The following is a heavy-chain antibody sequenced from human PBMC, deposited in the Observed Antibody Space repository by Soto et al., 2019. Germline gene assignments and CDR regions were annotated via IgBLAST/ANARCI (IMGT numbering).Heavy chain of an antibody. CDR2: ISYDGSKK. CDR1: GFTFRTYG. D-gene: IGHD5-18*01. CDR3: ARDGGYSYVQNYFYY. J-gene: IGHJ4*02. V-gene: IGHV3-33*05. Sequence: GGSLRLSCAASGFTFRTYGMHWVRQAPGKGLEWVATISYDGSKKHYADSVKGRFTISRDNSKNTLWLQMNSLRAEDTAVYYCARDGGYSYVQNYFYYWGQGTLVTVSS.